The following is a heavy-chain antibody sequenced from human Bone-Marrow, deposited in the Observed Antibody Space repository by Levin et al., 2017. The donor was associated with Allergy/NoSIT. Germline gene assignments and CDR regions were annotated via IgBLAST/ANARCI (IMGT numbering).Heavy chain of an antibody. D-gene: IGHD6-19*01. CDR2: INPDSGAT. Sequence: GGSLRLSCKASGYTFTGHYIHWVRQAPGQGLEWMGWINPDSGATSYVEKFQGRVTMTRDTSISTAFMELSSLRSDDTAVFYCAREPPHSRGWYGYAFDIGGQGTMVTVSS. CDR3: AREPPHSRGWYGYAFDI. J-gene: IGHJ3*02. V-gene: IGHV1-2*02. CDR1: GYTFTGHY.